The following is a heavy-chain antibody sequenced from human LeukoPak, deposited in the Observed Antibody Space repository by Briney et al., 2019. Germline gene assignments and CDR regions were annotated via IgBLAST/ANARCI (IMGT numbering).Heavy chain of an antibody. CDR1: GGSISSNNW. CDR3: ARDVTRQVMDV. Sequence: PSGTLSLTCAVSGGSISSNNWWSWVRQPPGKGLEWIGEVYHSGSTSYNPSLLSRVTISVDKSKNQFSLEMRSVTAADTAVYYCARDVTRQVMDVWGQGTTVIVSS. J-gene: IGHJ6*02. D-gene: IGHD2-15*01. V-gene: IGHV4-4*02. CDR2: VYHSGST.